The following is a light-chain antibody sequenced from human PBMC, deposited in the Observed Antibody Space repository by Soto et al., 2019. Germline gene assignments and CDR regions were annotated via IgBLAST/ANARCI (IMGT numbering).Light chain of an antibody. CDR2: EVS. J-gene: IGLJ2*01. CDR3: CSYAGSSTLV. CDR1: SSDVGSYNL. V-gene: IGLV2-23*02. Sequence: QSALTQPASVSGSPGQSITISCTGTSSDVGSYNLVSWYQQHPGKAPKLMIYEVSKRPSGVSNRFYGSKSGNTASLTISGLKAEDEADYYCCSYAGSSTLVFGGGTKLTVL.